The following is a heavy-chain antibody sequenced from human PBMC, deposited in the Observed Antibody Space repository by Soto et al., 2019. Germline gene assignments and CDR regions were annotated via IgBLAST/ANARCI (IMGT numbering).Heavy chain of an antibody. D-gene: IGHD4-17*01. CDR1: GGSISSGGYY. V-gene: IGHV4-31*03. CDR2: IYYSGST. CDR3: ARDGTLRQNNWFDP. J-gene: IGHJ5*02. Sequence: QVQLQESGPGLVKPSQTLSLTCTVSGGSISSGGYYWSWIRQHPGKGLEWIGYIYYSGSTYYNPSLKSRVTISVDTSKNQFSLKLSSVTAADTAVYYCARDGTLRQNNWFDPWGQGTLVTVSS.